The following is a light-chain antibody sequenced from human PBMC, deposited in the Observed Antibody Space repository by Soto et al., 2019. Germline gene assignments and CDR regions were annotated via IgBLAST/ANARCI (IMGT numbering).Light chain of an antibody. CDR3: QQYNSYPVT. J-gene: IGKJ1*01. CDR1: QSISSW. CDR2: DAS. V-gene: IGKV1-5*01. Sequence: DIQMTQSPSTLSASVGDRVTITCRARQSISSWLAWYQQKPGKAPKLLIYDASSLESGVPSRFSGSGSGTEFTLTISSLQPDDFATYYCQQYNSYPVTFGQGTKVDIK.